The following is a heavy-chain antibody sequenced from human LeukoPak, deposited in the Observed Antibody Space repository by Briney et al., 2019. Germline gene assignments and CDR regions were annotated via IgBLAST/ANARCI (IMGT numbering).Heavy chain of an antibody. Sequence: GRSLRLSCAASGFIFSNDAMHWVRQAPGKGLEWEAFIWFDGSNKHYADSVKGRFTISRDNSEDTLYLQMNSLRAEDTAVYHCVRDPSGSGFAFDSWGQGALVTVSS. CDR2: IWFDGSNK. CDR1: GFIFSNDA. CDR3: VRDPSGSGFAFDS. V-gene: IGHV3-33*01. J-gene: IGHJ4*02. D-gene: IGHD1-1*01.